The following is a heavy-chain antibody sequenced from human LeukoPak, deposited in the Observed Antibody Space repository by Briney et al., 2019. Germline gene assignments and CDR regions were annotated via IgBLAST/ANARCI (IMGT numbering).Heavy chain of an antibody. J-gene: IGHJ5*02. Sequence: GGFLRLSCAASGFTFSSYSMNWVRQAPGKGLEWVSSISSSSSYIYYADSVKGRFPISRDNAKNSLYLQMNSLRAEDTAVYYCARESHGGFDPWGQGTLVTVSS. V-gene: IGHV3-21*01. CDR3: ARESHGGFDP. CDR2: ISSSSSYI. CDR1: GFTFSSYS.